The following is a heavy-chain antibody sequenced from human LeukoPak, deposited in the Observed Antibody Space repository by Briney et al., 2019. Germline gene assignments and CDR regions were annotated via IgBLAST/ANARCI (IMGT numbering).Heavy chain of an antibody. V-gene: IGHV3-30*03. CDR2: ILYDGSNE. D-gene: IGHD3-10*01. Sequence: PGGSLRLSCAASGFIFSSYGMHWVRQAPGKGLEWVAVILYDGSNEYYADSVKGRFTISRDNSKNTLFLQMNSLGAEDTAVYYCARSRRGAFDIWGQGTMVTVSS. CDR1: GFIFSSYG. J-gene: IGHJ3*02. CDR3: ARSRRGAFDI.